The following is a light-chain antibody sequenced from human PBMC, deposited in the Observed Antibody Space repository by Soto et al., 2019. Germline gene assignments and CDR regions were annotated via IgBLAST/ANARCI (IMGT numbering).Light chain of an antibody. Sequence: DSQLNHSASPLSSYGEERITVHCRASRSISSWLAWYQQRPGKAPKLLIYAASSLQSGVPSRFSGSGSGTDFTLTISCLQSEDFATYYCQQSYSYPLTFAGGTKVDIK. CDR1: RSISSW. CDR2: AAS. J-gene: IGKJ4*01. V-gene: IGKV1-5*01. CDR3: QQSYSYPLT.